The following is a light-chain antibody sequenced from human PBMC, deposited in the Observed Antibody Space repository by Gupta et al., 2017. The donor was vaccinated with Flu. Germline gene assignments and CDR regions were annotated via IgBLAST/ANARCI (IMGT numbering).Light chain of an antibody. V-gene: IGKV1-9*01. Sequence: DIQLTQSPSILSASVGDRVTIPCRASQGISSYLAWFQQKPGKAPKLLIYAASTLQSGVPLRFSGSGSGTEFTLTISSLQPEDFATYYCQQLHSYPPAFGQGTKVEIK. CDR2: AAS. CDR3: QQLHSYPPA. CDR1: QGISSY. J-gene: IGKJ1*01.